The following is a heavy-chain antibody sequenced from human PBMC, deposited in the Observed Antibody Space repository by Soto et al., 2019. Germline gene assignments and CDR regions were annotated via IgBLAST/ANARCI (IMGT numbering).Heavy chain of an antibody. V-gene: IGHV3-7*01. J-gene: IGHJ6*03. Sequence: GGSLRLSCAASGFTFSRYCMTWVRQAPGKGLEWVANIKQDGSEKYYVDSVKGRFAISRDNAKNSLYLQMNSLRAEDTAVYHCARESGDYVGGYYYYYMDVWGKGTTVTVSS. CDR1: GFTFSRYC. CDR3: ARESGDYVGGYYYYYMDV. CDR2: IKQDGSEK. D-gene: IGHD4-17*01.